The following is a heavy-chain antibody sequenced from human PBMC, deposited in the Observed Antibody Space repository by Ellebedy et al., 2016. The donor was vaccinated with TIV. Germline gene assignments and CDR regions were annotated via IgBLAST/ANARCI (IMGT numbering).Heavy chain of an antibody. Sequence: PGGSLRLSCAASGFTFSSYYMHWVRQAPGKGLVWVSHISSDGSHINYADSVKGRFTISRDNATNTLYLQMNMLRAEDTAVYYCAREWSAFDLWGHGTMVTVSS. J-gene: IGHJ3*01. CDR1: GFTFSSYY. CDR3: AREWSAFDL. D-gene: IGHD3-3*01. CDR2: ISSDGSHI. V-gene: IGHV3-74*01.